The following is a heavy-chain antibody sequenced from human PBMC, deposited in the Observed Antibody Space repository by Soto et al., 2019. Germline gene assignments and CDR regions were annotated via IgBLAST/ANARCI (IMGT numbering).Heavy chain of an antibody. CDR3: ARDLRPWDTNWLDP. Sequence: PSETLALTCTVSGGSMSSGGYDWSWIRQHPGKGLEWIGYIYNIVSTYYNPSLKSRVTISVATSKNQFSLTLSSVTAADTAVYYCARDLRPWDTNWLDPSAQGPLVTVSS. CDR1: GGSMSSGGYD. D-gene: IGHD5-18*01. V-gene: IGHV4-31*03. CDR2: IYNIVST. J-gene: IGHJ5*02.